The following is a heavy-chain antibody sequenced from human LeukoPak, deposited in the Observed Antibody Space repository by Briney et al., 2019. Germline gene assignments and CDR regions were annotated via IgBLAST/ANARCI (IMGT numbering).Heavy chain of an antibody. V-gene: IGHV4-30-2*01. CDR1: GGSISSGGYS. Sequence: SETLSLTCAVSGGSISSGGYSWSWIRQPPGKGLEWIGYIYHSGSTYYNPSLKSRVTISVDRSKNQFSLKLSSVTAADTAVYYCARGDYDILTGYYSAFDIWGQGTMVTVSS. CDR3: ARGDYDILTGYYSAFDI. J-gene: IGHJ3*02. D-gene: IGHD3-9*01. CDR2: IYHSGST.